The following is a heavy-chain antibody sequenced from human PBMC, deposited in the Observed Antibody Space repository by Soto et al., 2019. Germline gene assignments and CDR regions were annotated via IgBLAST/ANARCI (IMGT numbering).Heavy chain of an antibody. J-gene: IGHJ6*02. V-gene: IGHV1-69*13. Sequence: SVKVSCKASGGTFSSYAISWVRQAPGQGLEWMGGIIPIFGTANYAQKFQGRVTITADESTSTAYMELSSLRSEDTAVYYCARDFTPTYGMDVWGQGTTVTVSS. CDR3: ARDFTPTYGMDV. CDR1: GGTFSSYA. CDR2: IIPIFGTA.